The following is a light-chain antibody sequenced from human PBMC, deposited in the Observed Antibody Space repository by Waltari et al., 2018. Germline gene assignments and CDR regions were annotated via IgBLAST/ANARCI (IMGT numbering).Light chain of an antibody. CDR1: QKMSSY. CDR2: DAS. Sequence: DIQMTQSPSSLSASVEDSVTITCRASQKMSSYLNWYQQKPGTAPMLLIYDASRLQSGVPSRFSGSGSVTDFTLTISSLQPEDFGTYYCQQTYTTPRTFGQGTKVETK. V-gene: IGKV1-39*01. CDR3: QQTYTTPRT. J-gene: IGKJ1*01.